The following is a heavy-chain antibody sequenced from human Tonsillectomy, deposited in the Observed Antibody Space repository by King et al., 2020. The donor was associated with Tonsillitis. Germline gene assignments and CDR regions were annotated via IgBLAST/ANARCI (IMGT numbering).Heavy chain of an antibody. V-gene: IGHV3-30*02. J-gene: IGHJ3*02. Sequence: VQLVQSGGGVVQHGGSLRLSCAASGFTFSNYGMHWVRQAPGKGLEWVAFIRYDGSKKYYADPVKGRFTISRDNSKNTLYLQMNSQRAEDTAVYYCAKDSGPAAFDIWGQGTMVTVSS. CDR2: IRYDGSKK. CDR1: GFTFSNYG. CDR3: AKDSGPAAFDI.